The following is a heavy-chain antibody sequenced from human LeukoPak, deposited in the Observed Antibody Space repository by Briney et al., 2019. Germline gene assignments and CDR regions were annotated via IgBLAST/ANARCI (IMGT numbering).Heavy chain of an antibody. J-gene: IGHJ5*02. D-gene: IGHD2-15*01. V-gene: IGHV1-46*01. Sequence: GASVKVSCKASGYTFTSYYMHWVRQAPGQGLEWMGIINPSGGSTSYAQKFQGRVTMTRDTSTSTVYMELSSLRSEDTAVYYCAREVQYCSGGSCYSPYNWFDPWGQGTLVTVSS. CDR1: GYTFTSYY. CDR2: INPSGGST. CDR3: AREVQYCSGGSCYSPYNWFDP.